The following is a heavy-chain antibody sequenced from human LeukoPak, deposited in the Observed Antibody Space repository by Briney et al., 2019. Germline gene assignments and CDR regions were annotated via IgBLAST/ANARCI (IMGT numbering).Heavy chain of an antibody. CDR3: ARDARHFDWEYYVDY. Sequence: SETLSLTCKVSGGSLSSYYWSWIRQPPGKGLEWMGYIYYSGSTNYNPSLKRRVTISVDTSKNQISLKLSTVTAADTAVYYCARDARHFDWEYYVDYWGQGTLVTVSS. V-gene: IGHV4-59*01. J-gene: IGHJ4*02. CDR1: GGSLSSYY. D-gene: IGHD3-9*01. CDR2: IYYSGST.